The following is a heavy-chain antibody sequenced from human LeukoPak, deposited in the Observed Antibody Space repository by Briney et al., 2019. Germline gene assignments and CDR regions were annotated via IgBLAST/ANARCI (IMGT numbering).Heavy chain of an antibody. Sequence: ASVKVSCKASGFTFTSSAMQWVRQARGQRPEWIGWIVAGSGNTNYAQKFQERVTITRDMSTSTAYMELSSLRSEDTAVYYCAAVGGTTVTTVFAFDIWGQGTMVTVSS. D-gene: IGHD4-17*01. CDR2: IVAGSGNT. J-gene: IGHJ3*02. CDR3: AAVGGTTVTTVFAFDI. CDR1: GFTFTSSA. V-gene: IGHV1-58*02.